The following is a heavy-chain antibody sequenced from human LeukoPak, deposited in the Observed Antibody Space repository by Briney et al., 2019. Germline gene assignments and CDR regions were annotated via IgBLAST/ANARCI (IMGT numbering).Heavy chain of an antibody. J-gene: IGHJ3*02. V-gene: IGHV4-59*01. CDR3: ARDGYYGSGSYYNYYAFDI. CDR1: GGSISSYY. CDR2: IYYSGST. D-gene: IGHD3-10*01. Sequence: PSETLSLTCTVSGGSISSYYWSWIRQPPGKGLEWIGYIYYSGSTNYNPSLKSRVTISVDTSKNQFSLKLSSVTAADTAVYYCARDGYYGSGSYYNYYAFDIWGQGTMVTVSS.